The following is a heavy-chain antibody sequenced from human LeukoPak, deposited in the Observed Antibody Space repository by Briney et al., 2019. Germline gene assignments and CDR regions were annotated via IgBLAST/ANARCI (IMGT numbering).Heavy chain of an antibody. CDR1: GYTFTGYY. CDR3: AGELELQVTYFDY. CDR2: INPNSGGT. D-gene: IGHD1-7*01. J-gene: IGHJ4*02. Sequence: ASVKVSCKASGYTFTGYYMHWVRQAPGQGLEWMGWINPNSGGTNYAQKFQGRVTMTRDTSISTAYMELSRLRSDDTAVYYCAGELELQVTYFDYWGQGTLVTVSS. V-gene: IGHV1-2*02.